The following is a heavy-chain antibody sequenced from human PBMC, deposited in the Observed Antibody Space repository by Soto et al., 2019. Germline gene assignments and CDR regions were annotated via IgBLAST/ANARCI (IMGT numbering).Heavy chain of an antibody. Sequence: GESLKISCAASGFTFSSYGMHWVRQAPGKGLEWVAVISYDGSNKYYADSVKGRFTISRDNSKNTLYLQLNSLRAEDTAVYYCAKDGALRAARGGYYMDVWGKGTTVTVSS. CDR3: AKDGALRAARGGYYMDV. CDR2: ISYDGSNK. V-gene: IGHV3-30*18. D-gene: IGHD6-6*01. CDR1: GFTFSSYG. J-gene: IGHJ6*03.